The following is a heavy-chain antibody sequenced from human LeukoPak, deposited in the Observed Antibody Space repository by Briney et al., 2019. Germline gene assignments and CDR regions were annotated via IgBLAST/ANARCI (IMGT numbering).Heavy chain of an antibody. CDR3: ARTNTGGYSSGSLGY. CDR1: GFTFTSSA. J-gene: IGHJ4*02. Sequence: GASVKVSCKASGFTFTSSAVQWVRQARGQRLEWIGWIVVGSGNTNYAQKFQERVTITRDTSASTAYMELSSLRSEDTAVYYCARTNTGGYSSGSLGYWGQGTLVTVSS. CDR2: IVVGSGNT. V-gene: IGHV1-58*01. D-gene: IGHD6-19*01.